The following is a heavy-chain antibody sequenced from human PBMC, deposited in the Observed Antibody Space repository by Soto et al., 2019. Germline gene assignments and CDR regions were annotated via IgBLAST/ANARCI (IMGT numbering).Heavy chain of an antibody. D-gene: IGHD4-17*01. V-gene: IGHV3-23*01. CDR3: AHPRGYGVFDAYDF. J-gene: IGHJ3*01. CDR2: ISGSGDDT. Sequence: PGGSLRLSCAASGFTFTTCAMSWVRQAPGKGLEWVSAISGSGDDTFYADSVKGRFAISRDNSKNTLYLQMNSLRTEDTAVYYCAHPRGYGVFDAYDFWGQGTLVTVSS. CDR1: GFTFTTCA.